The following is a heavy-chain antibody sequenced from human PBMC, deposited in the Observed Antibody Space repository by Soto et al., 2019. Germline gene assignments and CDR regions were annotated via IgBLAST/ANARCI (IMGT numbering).Heavy chain of an antibody. CDR1: VGSFSSGSYY. Sequence: PSESLSLTCTVSVGSFSSGSYYWRWIRQPPGKGLEWIGYIYYIGSTNYNPSLKSRVTISVDTSKNQFSLKLSSVTAADTAVYYCARDHWAGATEFYYYYGMDVWGQGTTVTVSS. D-gene: IGHD1-26*01. J-gene: IGHJ6*02. CDR3: ARDHWAGATEFYYYYGMDV. V-gene: IGHV4-61*01. CDR2: IYYIGST.